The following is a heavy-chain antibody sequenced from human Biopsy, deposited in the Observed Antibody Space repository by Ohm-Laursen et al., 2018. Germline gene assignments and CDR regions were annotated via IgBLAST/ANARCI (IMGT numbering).Heavy chain of an antibody. Sequence: GASVKVSCKASGYTLTGQYLHWVRQVPGQGLEWMGGINPHSGTTKFAHDFQGRVTMTRDTSITTAYMELRRLRSDDRAVYYCAKGQDLRGGAEYFQHWGQGALVTVSS. CDR1: GYTLTGQY. CDR2: INPHSGTT. J-gene: IGHJ1*01. CDR3: AKGQDLRGGAEYFQH. V-gene: IGHV1-2*07. D-gene: IGHD2-15*01.